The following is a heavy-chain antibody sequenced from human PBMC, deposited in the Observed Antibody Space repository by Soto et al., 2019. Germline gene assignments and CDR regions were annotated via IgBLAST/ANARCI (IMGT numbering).Heavy chain of an antibody. Sequence: SETLSLTCTVSGGSISSGDYYWSWIRQPPGKGLEWIGYIYYSGSTYYNPSLKSRVTISVDTSKNQFSLKLSSVTAADTAVYYCARGLITGSQYSGGWYYFASWAQGTQVTVSS. CDR2: IYYSGST. J-gene: IGHJ4*02. D-gene: IGHD1-26*01. CDR3: ARGLITGSQYSGGWYYFAS. CDR1: GGSISSGDYY. V-gene: IGHV4-30-4*01.